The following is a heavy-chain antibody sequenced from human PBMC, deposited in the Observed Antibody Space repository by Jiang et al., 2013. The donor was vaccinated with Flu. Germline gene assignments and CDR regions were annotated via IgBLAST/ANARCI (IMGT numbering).Heavy chain of an antibody. V-gene: IGHV4-61*01. CDR3: ARAREDCGGDCPLGWFDP. D-gene: IGHD2-21*02. J-gene: IGHJ5*02. CDR1: GDSVYSGSYY. CDR2: IYFTGRV. Sequence: PGLVKPSETLSLTCTVSGDSVYSGSYYWSWIRQPPGRGLEWIGHIYFTGRVKYNPSLKSRLTISLDTSKNHFSLKVNSVTAADTAVYYCARAREDCGGDCPLGWFDPWGQGTLVTVSS.